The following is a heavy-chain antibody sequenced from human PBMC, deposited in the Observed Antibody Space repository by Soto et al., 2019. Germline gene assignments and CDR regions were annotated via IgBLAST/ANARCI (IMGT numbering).Heavy chain of an antibody. Sequence: RGESLKISCKGSGYSFTSYWIGWVRQMPGKGLEWMGIIYPGDSDTRYSPSFQGQVTISADKSISTAYLRWSSLKASDTAMYYCAREKYNWNNPYYYGMDVWGQGTTVTVSS. CDR2: IYPGDSDT. CDR1: GYSFTSYW. V-gene: IGHV5-51*01. J-gene: IGHJ6*02. D-gene: IGHD1-20*01. CDR3: AREKYNWNNPYYYGMDV.